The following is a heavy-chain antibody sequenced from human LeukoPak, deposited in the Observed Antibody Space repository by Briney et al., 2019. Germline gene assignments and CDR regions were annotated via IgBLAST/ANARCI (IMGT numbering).Heavy chain of an antibody. CDR1: GFTFSTYA. D-gene: IGHD1-26*01. J-gene: IGHJ4*02. V-gene: IGHV3-23*01. CDR3: AKHSRGSFRGASAFDY. CDR2: ISVTGGST. Sequence: RGSLRLSCAASGFTFSTYAMSWVRQAPGKGLEWVSSISVTGGSTYSADSVKGRFTISRDNSKNTLYLQMNSLRAEDTAAYYCAKHSRGSFRGASAFDYWGQGTVVTVSS.